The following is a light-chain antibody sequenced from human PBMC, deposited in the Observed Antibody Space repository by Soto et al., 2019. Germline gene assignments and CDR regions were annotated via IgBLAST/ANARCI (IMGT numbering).Light chain of an antibody. J-gene: IGKJ1*01. CDR1: QSLLHSNGYNY. CDR3: QQNYRATPWT. Sequence: DIVMTQSPLSLPVTPGEPASISCRSSQSLLHSNGYNYLDWYLQKPGQSPQLLIYLGSNRASGVPQRFSASGSGTDFTLNISRLQPDDFATYYCQQNYRATPWTFGQGTKVDIK. V-gene: IGKV2-28*01. CDR2: LGS.